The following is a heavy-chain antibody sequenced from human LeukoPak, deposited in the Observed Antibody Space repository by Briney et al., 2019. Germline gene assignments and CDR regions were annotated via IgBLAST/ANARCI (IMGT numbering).Heavy chain of an antibody. CDR3: AAGPWELDF. V-gene: IGHV4-4*09. J-gene: IGHJ4*02. CDR2: IYNGGNT. D-gene: IGHD1-26*01. CDR1: GVSINTYY. Sequence: SETLSLTCTVSGVSINTYYASWIRQAPGKGLEFIGFIYNGGNTNYNPSLKSRATISVDTSNNQFSLRLTSVTAVDTAMYYCAAGPWELDFWGQGTLVTVSS.